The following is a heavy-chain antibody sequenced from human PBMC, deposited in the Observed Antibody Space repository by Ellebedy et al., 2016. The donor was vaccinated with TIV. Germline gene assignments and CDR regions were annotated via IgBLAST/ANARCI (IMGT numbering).Heavy chain of an antibody. J-gene: IGHJ1*01. Sequence: SETLSLTXTVSGGSIDHYYWTWIRQPAGKGLEWIGHIYATGNTNYNPSLKSRVTMSVDTSKNQFSLKLSSMTAADTAVYYCARGRHLSLDAWGQGTLVTVSS. D-gene: IGHD3/OR15-3a*01. CDR1: GGSIDHYY. V-gene: IGHV4-4*07. CDR3: ARGRHLSLDA. CDR2: IYATGNT.